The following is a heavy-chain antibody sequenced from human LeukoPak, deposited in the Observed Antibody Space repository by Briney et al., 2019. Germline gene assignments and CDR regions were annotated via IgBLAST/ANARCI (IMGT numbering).Heavy chain of an antibody. D-gene: IGHD2-2*01. CDR3: PRSECRGSTTGSARWTDY. CDR1: GYTFTDYY. V-gene: IGHV1-2*02. J-gene: IGHJ4*02. CDR2: INPNNGGT. Sequence: SVKVSCKASGYTFTDYYMHWVRQGPGQGLEWMGWINPNNGGTNYAQKFQGRVTMTRDTSISTAYMGLSRLRSDDTAIYYCPRSECRGSTTGSARWTDYWGEGTLVTVSS.